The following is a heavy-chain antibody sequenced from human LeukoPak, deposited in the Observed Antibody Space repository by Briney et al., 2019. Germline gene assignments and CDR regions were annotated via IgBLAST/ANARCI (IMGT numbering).Heavy chain of an antibody. V-gene: IGHV4-59*01. J-gene: IGHJ4*02. CDR1: GCSINTYY. CDR2: ISYSGTT. CDR3: AREGYDSNIYYKADY. Sequence: SETLSLTCTVPGCSINTYYWSWFRQPPGKGLEWIGYISYSGTTKYTPSLESRVTITIDTSKNKFSRKLSSVTAADTAVYYCAREGYDSNIYYKADYWGQGTLVTVSS. D-gene: IGHD3-22*01.